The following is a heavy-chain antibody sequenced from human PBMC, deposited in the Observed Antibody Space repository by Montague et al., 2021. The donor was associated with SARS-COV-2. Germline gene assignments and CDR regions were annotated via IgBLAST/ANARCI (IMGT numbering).Heavy chain of an antibody. CDR1: GGSVSRISSH. CDR2: FYYAGGT. D-gene: IGHD4-17*01. CDR3: ARLYGSSFDY. Sequence: SETLSLTCTVSGGSVSRISSHWGWIRQPPGKGLEYIGSFYYAGGTQYNPSLKSRVTISVHTSNDQFSLKMNSVTAADTAVYFCARLYGSSFDYWGQGTLVTVSS. V-gene: IGHV4-39*01. J-gene: IGHJ4*02.